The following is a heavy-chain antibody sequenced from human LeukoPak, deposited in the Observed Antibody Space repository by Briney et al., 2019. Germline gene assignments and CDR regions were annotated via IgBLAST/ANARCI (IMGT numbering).Heavy chain of an antibody. V-gene: IGHV3-21*01. Sequence: GGSLRLSCAASGFTFNTFTMNWVRQAPGKGLEWVSSISSMSSFIYFADSVKGRFTISRDNAKNSLYLQMNSLRAEDTAVYYCARGGTYWDWFDPWGQGTLVTVSS. CDR1: GFTFNTFT. J-gene: IGHJ5*02. CDR2: ISSMSSFI. CDR3: ARGGTYWDWFDP. D-gene: IGHD1-26*01.